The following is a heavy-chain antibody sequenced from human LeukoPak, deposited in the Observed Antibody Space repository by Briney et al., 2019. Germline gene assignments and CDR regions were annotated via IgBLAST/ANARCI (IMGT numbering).Heavy chain of an antibody. CDR3: VRVPQRVPHNWFDP. CDR2: MNPHSGSV. Sequence: ASVKVSCKASGYTFTSNDINWVRQATGQGLGWMGWMNPHSGSVGYAQKFQGRVIMTWDTSISTAYMELSSLTSDDTAVYYCVRVPQRVPHNWFDPWGQGTLVTVSS. D-gene: IGHD1-1*01. CDR1: GYTFTSND. J-gene: IGHJ5*02. V-gene: IGHV1-8*01.